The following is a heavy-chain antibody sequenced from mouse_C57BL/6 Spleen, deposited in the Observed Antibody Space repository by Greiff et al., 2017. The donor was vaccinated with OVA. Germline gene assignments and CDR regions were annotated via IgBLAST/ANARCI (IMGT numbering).Heavy chain of an antibody. V-gene: IGHV1-15*01. CDR2: IDPETGGT. D-gene: IGHD2-2*01. Sequence: QVQLKESGAELVRPGASVTLSCKASGYTFTDYEMHWVKQTPVHGLEWIGAIDPETGGTASNQKFKGKAILTADKSSSKAYMERRSLTSEDSAVYYCTRYGYVQTWFAYWGQGTLVTVSA. CDR1: GYTFTDYE. CDR3: TRYGYVQTWFAY. J-gene: IGHJ3*01.